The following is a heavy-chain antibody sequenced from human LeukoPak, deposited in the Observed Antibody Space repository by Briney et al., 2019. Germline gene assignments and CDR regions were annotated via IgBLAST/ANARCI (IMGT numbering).Heavy chain of an antibody. J-gene: IGHJ6*02. V-gene: IGHV3-21*01. CDR2: ISSSSSYI. D-gene: IGHD3-10*01. Sequence: GGSLRLSCAASGSTFSSYSMNWVRQAPRKGLEWVSSISSSSSYIYYADSVKGRFTISRDNAENSLYLQMNSLRAEDTAVYYCARGAYYYGSETPRAKPPYYYGMDVWGQGTTVTVSS. CDR3: ARGAYYYGSETPRAKPPYYYGMDV. CDR1: GSTFSSYS.